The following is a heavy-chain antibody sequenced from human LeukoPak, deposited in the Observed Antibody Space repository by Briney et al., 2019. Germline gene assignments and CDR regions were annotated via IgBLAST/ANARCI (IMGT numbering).Heavy chain of an antibody. CDR1: GYTFTSYA. CDR2: ITPSGGT. V-gene: IGHV1-2*02. J-gene: IGHJ4*01. CDR3: ARDRYGDGFAHFDC. Sequence: GAAVKYSCKASGYTFTSYAMHWVRQAPGQGLEWMGWITPSGGTNYPQKFQGRVAITRDTSITTAYMDLSGLTSDDTAVYYCARDRYGDGFAHFDCWGQGALVTVSS. D-gene: IGHD5-24*01.